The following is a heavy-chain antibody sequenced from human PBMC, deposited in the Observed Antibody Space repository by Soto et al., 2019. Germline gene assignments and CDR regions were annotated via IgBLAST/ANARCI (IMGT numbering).Heavy chain of an antibody. CDR2: ISYDGSNK. J-gene: IGHJ6*02. CDR1: GFTFSSYA. Sequence: QVQLVESGGGVVQPGRSLRLSCAASGFTFSSYAMHWVRQAPGKGLEWVAVISYDGSNKFYADSVKGRFTISRDNSKNTLYLQMNRVRTEDTAVFYCARGRVAGTPYYYGMDVWGQGTTVTVSS. CDR3: ARGRVAGTPYYYGMDV. D-gene: IGHD6-19*01. V-gene: IGHV3-30-3*01.